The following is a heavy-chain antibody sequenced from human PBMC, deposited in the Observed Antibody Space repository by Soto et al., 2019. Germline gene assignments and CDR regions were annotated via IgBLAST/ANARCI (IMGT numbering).Heavy chain of an antibody. CDR2: INPYNGNT. CDR3: ARVGVGLPAPRVLPY. Sequence: ASVKVSCKASGYTFTSYGISWVRQAPGQGLEWMAWINPYNGNTKYAEKFLGRVTVTTDTSTATAYMEVRSLTSDDTAVFYCARVGVGLPAPRVLPYWGQGTPVTVSS. CDR1: GYTFTSYG. D-gene: IGHD2-2*01. V-gene: IGHV1-18*01. J-gene: IGHJ4*02.